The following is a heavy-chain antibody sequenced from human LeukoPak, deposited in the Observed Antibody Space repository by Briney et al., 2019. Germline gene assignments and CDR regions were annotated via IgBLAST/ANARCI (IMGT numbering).Heavy chain of an antibody. CDR2: IYYSGST. Sequence: SETLSLTCTVSGGSISSGGYYWSWIRQHPGKGLEWIGYIYYSGSTYYNPSLKSRVTISVDTSKKQFSLKLSSVTAADTAVYYCARGVATIPVYCFDYWGQGTLVTVSS. CDR3: ARGVATIPVYCFDY. CDR1: GGSISSGGYY. J-gene: IGHJ4*02. V-gene: IGHV4-31*03. D-gene: IGHD5-12*01.